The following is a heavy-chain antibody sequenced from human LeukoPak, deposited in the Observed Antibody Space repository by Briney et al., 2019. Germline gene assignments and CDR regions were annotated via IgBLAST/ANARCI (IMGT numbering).Heavy chain of an antibody. CDR1: RYSFTSYW. Sequence: GESLKISCKGSRYSFTSYWIGWVRQMPGKGLEWMGIIYPGDSDTRYSPSFQGQVTISADKSISTAYLQWSSLKASDTAMYYCARSLRGHCGRDCSFDYWGQGTLVTVSS. V-gene: IGHV5-51*01. CDR2: IYPGDSDT. CDR3: ARSLRGHCGRDCSFDY. J-gene: IGHJ4*02. D-gene: IGHD2-21*02.